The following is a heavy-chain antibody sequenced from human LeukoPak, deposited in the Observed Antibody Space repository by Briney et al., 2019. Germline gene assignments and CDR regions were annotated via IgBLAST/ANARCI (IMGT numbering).Heavy chain of an antibody. Sequence: SETLSLTCTVSGASISSYYWSCIRQPPGKGLEWIGNIYSSGSTTYNPSLKSRVTISVDTSKNQFSLKLSSVTAADTAVYFCARGDRRGYIYFHHWGQGTLVTVSS. CDR1: GASISSYY. CDR3: ARGDRRGYIYFHH. V-gene: IGHV4-59*01. J-gene: IGHJ1*01. CDR2: IYSSGST. D-gene: IGHD3-22*01.